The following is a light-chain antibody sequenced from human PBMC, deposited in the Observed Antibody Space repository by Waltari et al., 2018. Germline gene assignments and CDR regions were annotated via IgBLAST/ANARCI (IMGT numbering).Light chain of an antibody. CDR2: AAS. J-gene: IGKJ4*01. CDR1: QGISSY. CDR3: QQYYSYPST. V-gene: IGKV1-8*01. Sequence: AIRMTQYPSSFSASTGDRVTITCRASQGISSYLAWYQQKPGKAPKLLIYAASTLQSGVPSRFSGSGSGTDFTLTISCLQSEDFATYYCQQYYSYPSTFGGGTKVEIK.